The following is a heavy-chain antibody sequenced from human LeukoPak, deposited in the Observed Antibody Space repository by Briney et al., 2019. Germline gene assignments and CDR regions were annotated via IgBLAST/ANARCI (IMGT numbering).Heavy chain of an antibody. V-gene: IGHV4-34*01. CDR1: GGSISSVGYY. D-gene: IGHD3-10*01. CDR3: ARGSGSLSPYFDY. J-gene: IGHJ4*02. CDR2: INHSGST. Sequence: SETLSLTCSVSGGSISSVGYYWSWIRQPPGKGLEWIGEINHSGSTNYNPSLKSRVTISVDTSKNQFSLKLSSVTAADTAVYYCARGSGSLSPYFDYWGQGTLVTVSS.